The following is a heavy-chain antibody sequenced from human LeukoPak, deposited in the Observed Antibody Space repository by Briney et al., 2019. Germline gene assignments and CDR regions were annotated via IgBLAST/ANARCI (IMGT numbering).Heavy chain of an antibody. CDR1: GGSFSGYY. V-gene: IGHV4-34*01. J-gene: IGHJ3*02. CDR3: ARRAYYDILTQPRDAFDI. CDR2: INHSGST. Sequence: PSETLSLTCAVYGGSFSGYYWSWIRQPPGKGLEWIGEINHSGSTNYNPSLKSRVTISADTSKNQFSLKLSPVTAADTAVYYCARRAYYDILTQPRDAFDIWGQGTMVTVSS. D-gene: IGHD3-9*01.